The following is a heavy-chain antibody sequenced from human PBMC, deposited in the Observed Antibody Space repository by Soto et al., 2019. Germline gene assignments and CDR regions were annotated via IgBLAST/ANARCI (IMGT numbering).Heavy chain of an antibody. Sequence: QVQLVESGGGVVQPGRSLRLSCAASGFTFSSYGMHWVRQAPGEGLEWVAVISYDGSNKYYADSVKGRFTISRDNSKNTLYLQMNSLRAEDTAVYYCAKAFRYDSSGYYGGPIDYWGQGTLVTVSS. D-gene: IGHD3-22*01. CDR2: ISYDGSNK. CDR1: GFTFSSYG. J-gene: IGHJ4*02. CDR3: AKAFRYDSSGYYGGPIDY. V-gene: IGHV3-30*18.